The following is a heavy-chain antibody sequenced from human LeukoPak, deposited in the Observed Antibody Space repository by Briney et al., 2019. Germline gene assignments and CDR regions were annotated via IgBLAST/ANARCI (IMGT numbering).Heavy chain of an antibody. Sequence: SETLSLTCTVSGGSISSYHWSWIRQPPGKGLEWIGYIYYSGSTNYNPSLKSRVTMSVDTSKNQFSLKLSSVTAADTAVYYCARGYSSGWYGGVCFDYWGQGTLVTVSS. CDR1: GGSISSYH. D-gene: IGHD6-19*01. V-gene: IGHV4-59*12. J-gene: IGHJ4*02. CDR3: ARGYSSGWYGGVCFDY. CDR2: IYYSGST.